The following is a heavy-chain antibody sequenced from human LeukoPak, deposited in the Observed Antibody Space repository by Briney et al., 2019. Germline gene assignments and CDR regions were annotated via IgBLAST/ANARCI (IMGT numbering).Heavy chain of an antibody. J-gene: IGHJ5*02. D-gene: IGHD4-17*01. CDR1: GYSFTSYW. CDR2: IYPGDSDT. V-gene: IGHV5-51*01. Sequence: GESPKISCKGSGYSFTSYWIGWVRQMPGKGLEWMGIIYPGDSDTRYSPSFQGQVTISADKSISTAYLQWSSLKASDTAMYYCARRGSTVTTQGDWFDPWGQGTLVTVSS. CDR3: ARRGSTVTTQGDWFDP.